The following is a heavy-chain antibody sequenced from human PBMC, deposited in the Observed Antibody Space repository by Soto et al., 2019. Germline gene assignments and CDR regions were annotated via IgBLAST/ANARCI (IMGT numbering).Heavy chain of an antibody. CDR3: AREVPGVTSFDY. CDR1: GYASLSHA. J-gene: IGHJ4*02. D-gene: IGHD3-10*01. CDR2: INAGVDGT. Sequence: QVQLVQSGPEMRQPGASVKVSCKASGYASLSHAMHWVRQVPGQLYEWLGWINAGVDGTMYSERFQDRIRITRDTSANTVYMELNALTSEDTAVYYCAREVPGVTSFDYWGQGTRVIVSS. V-gene: IGHV1-3*01.